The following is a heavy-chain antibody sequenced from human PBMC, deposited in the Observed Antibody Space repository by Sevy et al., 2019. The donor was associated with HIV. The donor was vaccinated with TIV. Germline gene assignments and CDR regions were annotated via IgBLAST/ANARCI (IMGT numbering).Heavy chain of an antibody. J-gene: IGHJ5*02. D-gene: IGHD6-13*01. CDR1: GFTFSNYW. V-gene: IGHV3-7*04. CDR2: INEDGSEK. Sequence: GGSLRLSCAASGFTFSNYWMNWVRQAPGKGLEWVANINEDGSEKNYVDSVKGRFTISRDNAKNSLFLQMNSLRAEDTAVYYCARAVDSSSWLPYNWFDPWGQGTLVTVSS. CDR3: ARAVDSSSWLPYNWFDP.